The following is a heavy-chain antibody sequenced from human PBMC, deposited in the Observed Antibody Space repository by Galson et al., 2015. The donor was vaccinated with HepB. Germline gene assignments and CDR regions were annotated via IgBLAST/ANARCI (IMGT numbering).Heavy chain of an antibody. Sequence: SLRLSCAASGFTFSSYSMSWVRQTPGKGLEWVSTISGSGGNTYYADSVKGRFTISRDNSKNTLYLQMSSLRAEDTAVYYCVKSLLYGSGSYLAWDAFDIWGQGTMVTVSS. V-gene: IGHV3-23*01. J-gene: IGHJ3*02. CDR3: VKSLLYGSGSYLAWDAFDI. CDR2: ISGSGGNT. D-gene: IGHD3-10*01. CDR1: GFTFSSYS.